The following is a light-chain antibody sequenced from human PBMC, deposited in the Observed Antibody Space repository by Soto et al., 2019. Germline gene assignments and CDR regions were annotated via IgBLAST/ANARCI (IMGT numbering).Light chain of an antibody. Sequence: IAMTQYTATHSVSPGRISTLFCGASQSVSSNLAWYQKKPGQAPRILIYGAYTRDTGFPDRFSGSVSGKEVTLNISSMQSEDGAVDDGQQRSNWLIPLGQGTRLEV. J-gene: IGKJ5*01. CDR1: QSVSSN. V-gene: IGKV3-15*01. CDR2: GAY. CDR3: QQRSNWLIP.